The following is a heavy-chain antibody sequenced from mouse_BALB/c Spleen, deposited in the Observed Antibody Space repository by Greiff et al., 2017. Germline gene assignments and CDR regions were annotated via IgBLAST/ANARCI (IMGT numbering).Heavy chain of an antibody. CDR1: GFTFSSYG. D-gene: IGHD2-14*01. Sequence: EVKVVESGGGLVQPGGSLKLSCAASGFTFSSYGMSWVRQTPDKRLELVATINSNGGSTYYPDSVKGRFTISRDNAKNTLYLQMSSLKSEDTAMYYCARGYYRYPFDYWGQGTTLTVSS. V-gene: IGHV5-6-3*01. CDR3: ARGYYRYPFDY. J-gene: IGHJ2*01. CDR2: INSNGGST.